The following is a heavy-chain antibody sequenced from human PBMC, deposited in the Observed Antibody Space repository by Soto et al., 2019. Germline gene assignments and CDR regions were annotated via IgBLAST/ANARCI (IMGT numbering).Heavy chain of an antibody. D-gene: IGHD2-21*02. Sequence: PSQTLSLTGAISGDSVSSNSAAWNWIRQSPSRGLEWLGRTYYRSKWYNDYAVSVKSRITINPDTSKNQFSLQLNSVTPEDTAVYYCASDYCGGDCYPRRSDAFDIWGQGTMVTVSS. CDR2: TYYRSKWYN. V-gene: IGHV6-1*01. CDR3: ASDYCGGDCYPRRSDAFDI. CDR1: GDSVSSNSAA. J-gene: IGHJ3*02.